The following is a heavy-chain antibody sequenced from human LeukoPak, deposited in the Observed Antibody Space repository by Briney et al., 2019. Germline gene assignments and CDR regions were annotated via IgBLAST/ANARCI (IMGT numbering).Heavy chain of an antibody. CDR2: IYYSGST. Sequence: PSETLSLTCTVSGGSISSYYWSWIRQPPGKGLEWIGYIYYSGSTNYNPSLKSRVTISVDTSKNQFSLKLSSVTAADTAVYYCARHRGYSSSWSGYFDYWGQGTLVTVSP. J-gene: IGHJ4*02. D-gene: IGHD6-13*01. V-gene: IGHV4-59*08. CDR1: GGSISSYY. CDR3: ARHRGYSSSWSGYFDY.